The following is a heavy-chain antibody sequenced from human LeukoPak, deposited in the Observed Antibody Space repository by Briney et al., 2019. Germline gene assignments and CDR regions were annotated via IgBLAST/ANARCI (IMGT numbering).Heavy chain of an antibody. Sequence: GGSLRLSCAASGFTLRSHGMHWVRQAPGKGLEWVAVLWSHGRSEYYVDSVKGRFSISRDTSRSTVYLQMNSLRVEDTAVYYCARDDDTSSHYSLFEYWGQGTRVTVSS. J-gene: IGHJ4*02. CDR3: ARDDDTSSHYSLFEY. CDR2: LWSHGRSE. V-gene: IGHV3-33*01. D-gene: IGHD3-22*01. CDR1: GFTLRSHG.